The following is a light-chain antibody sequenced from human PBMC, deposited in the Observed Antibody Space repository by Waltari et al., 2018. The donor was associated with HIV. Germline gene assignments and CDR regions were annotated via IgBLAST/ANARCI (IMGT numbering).Light chain of an antibody. V-gene: IGLV3-25*03. CDR3: LSADSSGTHV. J-gene: IGLJ1*01. Sequence: SSELTQPPSVSVSPGQTARITCSGDASPKPYTHWSQQKPGQAPRGVIHKNTERPSGIPERFSASRSGTTGTLTISGVQTDDEADYYCLSADSSGTHVFGPGTTVTVL. CDR2: KNT. CDR1: ASPKPY.